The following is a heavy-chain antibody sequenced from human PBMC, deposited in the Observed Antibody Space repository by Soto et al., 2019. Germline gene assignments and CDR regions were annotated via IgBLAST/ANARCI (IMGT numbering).Heavy chain of an antibody. CDR2: IWYDGSNK. Sequence: QVQLVESGGGVVQPGRSLGLSCAASGFTFSSYGMHWVRQAPGKGLEWVAVIWYDGSNKYYADSVKGRFTISRDNSKNTLYLQMNSLSAEDTAVYYCARPIAAAGHYYGMDVWGQGTTVTVSS. J-gene: IGHJ6*02. CDR3: ARPIAAAGHYYGMDV. D-gene: IGHD6-13*01. V-gene: IGHV3-33*01. CDR1: GFTFSSYG.